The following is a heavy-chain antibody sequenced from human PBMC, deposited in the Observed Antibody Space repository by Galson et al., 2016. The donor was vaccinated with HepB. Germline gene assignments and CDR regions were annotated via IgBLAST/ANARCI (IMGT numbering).Heavy chain of an antibody. D-gene: IGHD6-6*01. Sequence: SGFTFSNYGMHWVRQAPGKGLEWVALIWYDGSKKYYAESVKGRLTISRDNSKNTLDLQMNSLRAEDTAVYYCARDGIPSPQDIGGRLPPPYYYGMDVWGQGTAVTVSS. V-gene: IGHV3-33*01. CDR3: ARDGIPSPQDIGGRLPPPYYYGMDV. CDR2: IWYDGSKK. J-gene: IGHJ6*02. CDR1: GFTFSNYG.